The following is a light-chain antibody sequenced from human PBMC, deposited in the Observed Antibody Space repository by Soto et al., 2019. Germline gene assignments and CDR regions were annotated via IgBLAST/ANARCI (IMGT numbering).Light chain of an antibody. CDR2: GAS. J-gene: IGKJ5*01. Sequence: EKVMTQSPATLSVSPGERATLSCRASQSVSSDLAWYQQKPGQAPRLLIYGASTRATGIPARFSGSGSGTDFTLTISGLELEDFAVYYCQQYGSSRITFGQGTRLEIK. CDR3: QQYGSSRIT. V-gene: IGKV3-15*01. CDR1: QSVSSD.